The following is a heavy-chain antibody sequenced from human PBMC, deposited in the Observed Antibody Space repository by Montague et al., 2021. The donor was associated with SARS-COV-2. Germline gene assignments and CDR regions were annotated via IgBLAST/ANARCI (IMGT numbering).Heavy chain of an antibody. CDR1: GFTFTSYW. V-gene: IGHV3-7*01. CDR2: IKQDGSEK. D-gene: IGHD6-13*01. Sequence: SLRLSCPASGFTFTSYWMSWVRQAPGKGLEWVANIKQDGSEKYYVDSVKGRFTIARDNAKNSLYLQMNSLRAEDTAVYYCARVPSSSWYFDPWGQGTLVTVSS. CDR3: ARVPSSSWYFDP. J-gene: IGHJ4*02.